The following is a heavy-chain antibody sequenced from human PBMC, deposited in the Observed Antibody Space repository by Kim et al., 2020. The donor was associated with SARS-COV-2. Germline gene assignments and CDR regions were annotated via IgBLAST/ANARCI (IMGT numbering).Heavy chain of an antibody. Sequence: SETLSLTCTVSGGSISSSSYYWGWIRQPPGKGLEWIGSIYYSWSTYYNPSLKSRVTISVDTSKNQFSLKLSSVTAADTAVYYCARDLLIPGYSSGWYGWFDHWSQGTLVTVSS. D-gene: IGHD6-19*01. J-gene: IGHJ5*02. CDR3: ARDLLIPGYSSGWYGWFDH. V-gene: IGHV4-39*02. CDR2: IYYSWST. CDR1: GGSISSSSYY.